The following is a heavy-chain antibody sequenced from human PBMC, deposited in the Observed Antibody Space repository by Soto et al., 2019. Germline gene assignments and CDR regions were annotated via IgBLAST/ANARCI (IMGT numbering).Heavy chain of an antibody. J-gene: IGHJ6*02. Sequence: PSETLSLTCTVSGGSFSTYYWSWVRQPPGKGLEWIGYIYYSGNTNYNPSLKSRVTISFDTSRSQFSLKLSSVTAADTAVYYCARQGPYGMDVWGQGTTVTVSS. CDR1: GGSFSTYY. V-gene: IGHV4-59*08. CDR2: IYYSGNT. CDR3: ARQGPYGMDV.